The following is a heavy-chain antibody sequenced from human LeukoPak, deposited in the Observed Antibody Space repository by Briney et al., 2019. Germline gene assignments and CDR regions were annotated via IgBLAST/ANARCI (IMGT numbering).Heavy chain of an antibody. CDR1: GGTFSGHA. J-gene: IGHJ6*03. CDR2: LIPIFGIT. D-gene: IGHD2-21*01. CDR3: AGGDPFNYYMDV. Sequence: SVKVSCKASGGTFSGHAISWVRQAPGQGLEWMGGLIPIFGITNYTQRFQGRLKISTDDSTATAYMEMSSLRSEDTAVYYCAGGDPFNYYMDVWGEGTTVTVFS. V-gene: IGHV1-69*05.